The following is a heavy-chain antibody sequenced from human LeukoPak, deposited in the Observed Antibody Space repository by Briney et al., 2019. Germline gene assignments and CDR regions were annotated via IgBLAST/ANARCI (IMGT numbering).Heavy chain of an antibody. J-gene: IGHJ4*02. CDR1: GGSISSYY. Sequence: NPSETLSLTCTVSGGSISSYYWSWIRQPPGKGLEWIGYISYSGSTNYNPSLKSRVTISVDTSKNQFSLKLSSVTAADTAVYYCARLRGYFDYWGQGTLVTVSS. CDR2: ISYSGST. CDR3: ARLRGYFDY. V-gene: IGHV4-59*08.